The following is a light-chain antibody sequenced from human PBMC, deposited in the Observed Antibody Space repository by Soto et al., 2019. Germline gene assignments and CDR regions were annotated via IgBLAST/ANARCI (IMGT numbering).Light chain of an antibody. Sequence: QSVLTQPPSASGSPGQSVTISCTGTNNDIGVYDFVSWYQHHPGKAPRLIIYEDVQRPSGVPDRFSGSKSGNTASLTVSGLQAADEADYFCKSYAGSNTDVFGSGTKVTVL. CDR3: KSYAGSNTDV. J-gene: IGLJ1*01. CDR2: EDV. V-gene: IGLV2-8*01. CDR1: NNDIGVYDF.